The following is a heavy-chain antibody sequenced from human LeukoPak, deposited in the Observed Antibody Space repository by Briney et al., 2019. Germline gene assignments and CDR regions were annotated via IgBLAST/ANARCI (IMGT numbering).Heavy chain of an antibody. CDR2: VSSDGGST. Sequence: GGSLRLSRSAYAFTFSNFPMHWVRQAPGKGLEYVSAVSSDGGSTYYADSVRGRFTISRDNSKNTLSLQMGSLRAQDTAVYYCVKAMHFGSVSYYADWGQGTLATVSS. D-gene: IGHD3-22*01. J-gene: IGHJ4*02. V-gene: IGHV3-64D*09. CDR3: VKAMHFGSVSYYAD. CDR1: AFTFSNFP.